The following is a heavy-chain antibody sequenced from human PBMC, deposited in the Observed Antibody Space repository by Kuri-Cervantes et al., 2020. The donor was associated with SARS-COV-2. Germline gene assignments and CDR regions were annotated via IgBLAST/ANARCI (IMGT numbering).Heavy chain of an antibody. CDR2: ISGSGGST. CDR3: ARGTGSGNYYYYYMDV. V-gene: IGHV3-21*01. Sequence: GESLKISCTASGFTFNTYNMKWVRQAPGKGLEWVPAISGSGGSTYYADSVKGRFTISRDNAKNSLYLQMNSLRAEDTAVYYCARGTGSGNYYYYYMDVWGKGTTVTVSS. D-gene: IGHD3-10*01. CDR1: GFTFNTYN. J-gene: IGHJ6*03.